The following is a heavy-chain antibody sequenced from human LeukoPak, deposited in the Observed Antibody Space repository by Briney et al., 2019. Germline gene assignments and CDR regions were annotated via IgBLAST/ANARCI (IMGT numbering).Heavy chain of an antibody. D-gene: IGHD5-18*01. CDR1: GYTFTSYD. J-gene: IGHJ4*02. V-gene: IGHV1-18*01. Sequence: ASVKVSCKASGYTFTSYDISWVRQAPGQGLEWMGWISTYNGNTNCAQKFQGRVTVTTDTSTSTAYMELRSLTSDDTAVYYCVRGGSSSGYDYWGQGTLVTVSS. CDR3: VRGGSSSGYDY. CDR2: ISTYNGNT.